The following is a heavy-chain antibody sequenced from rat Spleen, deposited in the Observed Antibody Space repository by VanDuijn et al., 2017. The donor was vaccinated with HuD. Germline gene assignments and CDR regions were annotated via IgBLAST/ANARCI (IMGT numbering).Heavy chain of an antibody. CDR1: GFTFSDFF. D-gene: IGHD1-6*01. Sequence: EVQLVESDGGLVQPGKSLNLSCAASGFTFSDFFMAWVRQAPAKGLEWVAYISSGGGGIYYPDSVKGRFTISRANAKSTLNLQMDSLRSEDTATYYCARRHYGYTDYFDYWGQGVMVTISS. CDR3: ARRHYGYTDYFDY. CDR2: ISSGGGGI. V-gene: IGHV5-25*01. J-gene: IGHJ2*01.